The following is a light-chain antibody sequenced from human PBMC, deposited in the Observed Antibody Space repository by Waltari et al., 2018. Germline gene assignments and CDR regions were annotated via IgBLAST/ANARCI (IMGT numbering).Light chain of an antibody. CDR1: QDISNY. J-gene: IGKJ2*01. CDR2: DAS. Sequence: DIQMTQSPSSLSASVGDRVTITCQASQDISNYLNWYQQKPGKAAKLLIYDASNLKTGVPSRFSGSGSGTDVTFTISSLQPEDIATYYCQQYDNLPPYTFGQGTKLEIK. V-gene: IGKV1-33*01. CDR3: QQYDNLPPYT.